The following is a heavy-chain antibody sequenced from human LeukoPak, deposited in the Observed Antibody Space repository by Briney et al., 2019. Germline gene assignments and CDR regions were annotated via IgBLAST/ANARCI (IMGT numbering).Heavy chain of an antibody. CDR3: ARVVPDAHYYYYGMDV. Sequence: PSETLSLTCAVYGGSFSGYYWSWIRQPPGKGLEWIGEINHSGSTNYNPSLKSRVTISVDTSKNQFSLKLSSVTAADTAVYYCARVVPDAHYYYYGMDVWGQGTTVTVSS. J-gene: IGHJ6*02. CDR2: INHSGST. V-gene: IGHV4-34*01. CDR1: GGSFSGYY. D-gene: IGHD1-26*01.